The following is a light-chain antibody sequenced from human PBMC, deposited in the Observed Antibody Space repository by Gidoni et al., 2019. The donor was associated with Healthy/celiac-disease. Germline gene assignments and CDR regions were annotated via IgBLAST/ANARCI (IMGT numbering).Light chain of an antibody. CDR3: QQSYSTPGFT. CDR2: AAS. V-gene: IGKV1-39*01. CDR1: QSISSY. J-gene: IGKJ3*01. Sequence: IQLTQSPSSLSASVGDRVTITCRASQSISSYLNWYQQKPWKAHKLLIYAASSLQSGVPSRLSGSGSGTDFTLTISSLQPEDVATYYCQQSYSTPGFTFGPGTKVDIK.